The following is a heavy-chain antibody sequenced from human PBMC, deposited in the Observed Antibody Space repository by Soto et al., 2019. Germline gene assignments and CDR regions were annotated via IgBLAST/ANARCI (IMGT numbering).Heavy chain of an antibody. CDR1: GGSISSGGYS. D-gene: IGHD6-13*01. J-gene: IGHJ5*02. CDR3: ARDNSRTFPAAPGDKKSDSSGWWFDP. V-gene: IGHV4-30-2*01. CDR2: IYHSGST. Sequence: PSETLSLTCAVSGGSISSGGYSWSWIRQPPGKGLEWIGYIYHSGSTYYNPSLKSRVTISVDTSKNQFSLKLSSVTAADTAVYYCARDNSRTFPAAPGDKKSDSSGWWFDPWGQGTLVTVSS.